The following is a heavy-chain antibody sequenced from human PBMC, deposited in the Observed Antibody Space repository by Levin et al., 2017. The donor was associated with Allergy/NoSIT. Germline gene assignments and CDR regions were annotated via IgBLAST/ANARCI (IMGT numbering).Heavy chain of an antibody. CDR3: ARDKRLTGREGEFDY. Sequence: GESLKISCAASGFPFSSYWMHWVRQVPGKGLLWVSRINDDGSSTSYADSVKGRFTISSDKAKNTLYLQMNSLRAEDTAVYYCARDKRLTGREGEFDYWGQGILVTVSS. V-gene: IGHV3-74*01. CDR1: GFPFSSYW. J-gene: IGHJ4*02. CDR2: INDDGSST. D-gene: IGHD1-20*01.